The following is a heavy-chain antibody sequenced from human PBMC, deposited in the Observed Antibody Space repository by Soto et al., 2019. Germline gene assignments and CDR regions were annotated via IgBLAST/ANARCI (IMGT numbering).Heavy chain of an antibody. CDR1: GFIFSGTT. CDR3: TRAPDGNNADY. V-gene: IGHV3-73*02. J-gene: IGHJ4*02. CDR2: IRGRADNYAT. Sequence: EVQLVESGGDLVQPGGSLKLSCAASGFIFSGTTIPWVRQASGEGLEWVGRIRGRADNYATGYAASVKGRFTISRDDSKKTAYLQMNSLKTEDTAVYFCTRAPDGNNADYWGQGTLVTVSS. D-gene: IGHD6-13*01.